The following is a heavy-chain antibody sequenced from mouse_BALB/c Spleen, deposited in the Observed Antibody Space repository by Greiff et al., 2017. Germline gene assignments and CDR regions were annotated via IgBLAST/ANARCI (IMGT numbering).Heavy chain of an antibody. CDR2: IGPANGNT. Sequence: VQLQQSGAELVKPGASVKLSCTASGFNIKDSYMLWVKQRPEQGLEWIGRIGPANGNTKYDLKFQGKATITADTSSNTAYLQLSSLTSEDTAVYYCASLLTEPDWGQGTTFTDSS. CDR3: ASLLTEPD. V-gene: IGHV14-3*02. J-gene: IGHJ2*01. D-gene: IGHD4-1*01. CDR1: GFNIKDSY.